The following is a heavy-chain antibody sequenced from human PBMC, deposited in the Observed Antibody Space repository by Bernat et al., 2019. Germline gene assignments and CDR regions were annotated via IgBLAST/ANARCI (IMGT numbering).Heavy chain of an antibody. V-gene: IGHV1-69*02. D-gene: IGHD5-24*01. CDR3: ARSPGDVEMATI. J-gene: IGHJ4*02. CDR2: IIPILGIA. Sequence: QVQLVQSGAEVKKPGSSVKVSCKASGGTFSSYTISWVRQAPGQGLEWMGRIIPILGIANYAQKFQGRVTIPADKSTSTAYMELSSLRSEDTAVYYCARSPGDVEMATIWGQGTLVTVSS. CDR1: GGTFSSYT.